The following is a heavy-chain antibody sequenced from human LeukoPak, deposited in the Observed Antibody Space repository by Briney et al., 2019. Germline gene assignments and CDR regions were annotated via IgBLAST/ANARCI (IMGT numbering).Heavy chain of an antibody. CDR2: INPSSGDA. V-gene: IGHV1-2*06. CDR1: GYAFTGYY. D-gene: IGHD6-13*01. Sequence: ASVRVSCKASGYAFTGYYMHWLRHAPGQGLELMGRINPSSGDANYAQRFQGRVFMTRDTSISTVYMELSSLRSDDTAVYYGARGAAVGQTRDYWGQGTLVTVSS. CDR3: ARGAAVGQTRDY. J-gene: IGHJ4*02.